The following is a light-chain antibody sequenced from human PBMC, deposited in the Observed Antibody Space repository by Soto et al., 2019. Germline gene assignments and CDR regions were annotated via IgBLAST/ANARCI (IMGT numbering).Light chain of an antibody. CDR1: SSDVGRYNF. CDR3: TSHAGSNNII. CDR2: EVN. Sequence: QAVGTQPPCASGSTRQSVTISCTGTSSDVGRYNFVSWYQHHPGKAPKLMIYEVNKRPSGVPDRFSGSKSGNTASLTVSGLQAEDEADYYCTSHAGSNNIIFGGGTNVTAL. V-gene: IGLV2-8*01. J-gene: IGLJ2*01.